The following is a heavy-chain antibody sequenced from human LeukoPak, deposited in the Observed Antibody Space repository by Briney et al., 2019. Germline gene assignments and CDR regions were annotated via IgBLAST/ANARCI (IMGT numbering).Heavy chain of an antibody. J-gene: IGHJ6*03. CDR3: AREPYSGSYSGYYYYYMDV. CDR2: ITSSGSYI. D-gene: IGHD1-26*01. Sequence: PGGSLRLSCAASAFTFSNYNMNWVRQAPGKGLEWVSSITSSGSYIYYADSVKGRFTISRDNAKNSLYLQLNSLRAEDTAVYYFAREPYSGSYSGYYYYYMDVWGKGTTVTVSS. CDR1: AFTFSNYN. V-gene: IGHV3-21*01.